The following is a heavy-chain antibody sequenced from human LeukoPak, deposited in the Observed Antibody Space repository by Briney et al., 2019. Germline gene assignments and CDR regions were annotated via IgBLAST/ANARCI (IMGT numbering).Heavy chain of an antibody. CDR3: ASRPANLNGFDP. CDR2: IIPIFGTA. V-gene: IGHV1-69*01. Sequence: SVKVSCKASGGTFSSYAISWVRQAPGQGLEWMGGIIPIFGTANYAQKFQGRVTITADESTSTAYMGLSSLRSEDTAVYYCASRPANLNGFDPWGQGTLVTVSS. D-gene: IGHD2-8*01. CDR1: GGTFSSYA. J-gene: IGHJ5*02.